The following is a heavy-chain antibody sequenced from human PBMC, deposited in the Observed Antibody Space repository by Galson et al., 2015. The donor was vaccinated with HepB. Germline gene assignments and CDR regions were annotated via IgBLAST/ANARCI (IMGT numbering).Heavy chain of an antibody. V-gene: IGHV3-21*01. J-gene: IGHJ4*02. D-gene: IGHD6-19*01. Sequence: SLRLSCAASGFTFSSYSMNWVRQAPGKGLEWVSSISSSSSYIYYADSVKGRFTISRDNAKNSLYLQMNSLRAEDTAVYYCASEATSSGWYGGDYWGQGTLVTVSS. CDR3: ASEATSSGWYGGDY. CDR1: GFTFSSYS. CDR2: ISSSSSYI.